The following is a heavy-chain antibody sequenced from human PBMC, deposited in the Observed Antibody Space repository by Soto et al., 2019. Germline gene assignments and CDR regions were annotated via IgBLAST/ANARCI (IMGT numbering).Heavy chain of an antibody. Sequence: SXTLSLTCTVSGGSISSYYWSWIRQPPGKGLEWSGYIYYSGSNNYNPSLKSRVTISVDTSKNQFSLKLTSVTAADTAVYYCAAPPRYWGQGTLVTVSS. CDR3: AAPPRY. V-gene: IGHV4-59*01. D-gene: IGHD6-6*01. J-gene: IGHJ4*02. CDR2: IYYSGSN. CDR1: GGSISSYY.